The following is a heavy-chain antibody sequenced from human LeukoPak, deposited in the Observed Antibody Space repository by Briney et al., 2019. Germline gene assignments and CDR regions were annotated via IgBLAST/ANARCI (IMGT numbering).Heavy chain of an antibody. Sequence: PGRSLRLSCAASGFTFDDYAMHWVRQAPGKGLEWVSGISWNSGSIGYADSVKGRFTISRDNAKNSLYLQMNSLRAEDTALYYCAKDPMSNTFGGVIVPNWFDSWGQGTLVTVSS. D-gene: IGHD3-16*02. V-gene: IGHV3-9*01. J-gene: IGHJ5*01. CDR1: GFTFDDYA. CDR3: AKDPMSNTFGGVIVPNWFDS. CDR2: ISWNSGSI.